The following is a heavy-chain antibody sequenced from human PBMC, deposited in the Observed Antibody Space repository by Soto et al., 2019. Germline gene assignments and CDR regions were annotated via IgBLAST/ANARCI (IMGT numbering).Heavy chain of an antibody. CDR2: ISYDGSHK. D-gene: IGHD4-4*01. Sequence: QVQLVESGGGVVQPGRSLRLSCAASGFTFRNYGMHWVRQAPGKGLVWVTVISYDGSHKYYVASVKGRLTISRDNSTNTLYLEMNIRRDEDTAVYYWAKRRGDHSNYSWGIDVWGQGTTVTVSS. CDR3: AKRRGDHSNYSWGIDV. V-gene: IGHV3-30*18. CDR1: GFTFRNYG. J-gene: IGHJ6*02.